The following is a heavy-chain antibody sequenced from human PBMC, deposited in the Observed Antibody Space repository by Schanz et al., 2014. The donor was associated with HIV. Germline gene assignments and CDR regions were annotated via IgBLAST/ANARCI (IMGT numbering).Heavy chain of an antibody. Sequence: EVQLLESGGGLLHPGGSLRLSCAASGFTFDDYVMYWVRQAPGKGLEWVSGISWNSGSIGYADSVKGRFSISRDNAKNSLFLQMNSLKDDDTAVYYCAREAYYFDFWNGQYYYYGLDVWGQGTTVTVSS. CDR3: AREAYYFDFWNGQYYYYGLDV. D-gene: IGHD3-3*01. CDR2: ISWNSGSI. J-gene: IGHJ6*02. V-gene: IGHV3-9*01. CDR1: GFTFDDYV.